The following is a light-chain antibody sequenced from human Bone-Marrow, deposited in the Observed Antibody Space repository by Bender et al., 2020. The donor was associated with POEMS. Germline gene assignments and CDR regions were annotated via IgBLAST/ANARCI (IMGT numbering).Light chain of an antibody. CDR3: AAWEDSLNGWV. CDR2: DVS. Sequence: QSVLTQPASVSGSPGQSISISCTGTSSDVGGYDYVSWYQQCPGKAPKLMISDVSNRPSGVPDRFSGSKSGTSASLAISGLQSEDEADYYCAAWEDSLNGWVFGGGTKLTVL. J-gene: IGLJ3*02. CDR1: SSDVGGYDY. V-gene: IGLV2-14*03.